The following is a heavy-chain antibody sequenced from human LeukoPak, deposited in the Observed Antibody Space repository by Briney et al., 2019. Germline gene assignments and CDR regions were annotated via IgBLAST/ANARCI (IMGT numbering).Heavy chain of an antibody. Sequence: SETLSLTCTVSGGSISSSSYYWGWIRQPPGKGLEWIGSIYYSGSTYYNPSLKSQVTISVDTSKNQFSLKLSSVTAADTAVYYCARDSDDYVWGSYRPDYWGQGTLVTVSS. V-gene: IGHV4-39*07. CDR1: GGSISSSSYY. CDR3: ARDSDDYVWGSYRPDY. J-gene: IGHJ4*02. D-gene: IGHD3-16*02. CDR2: IYYSGST.